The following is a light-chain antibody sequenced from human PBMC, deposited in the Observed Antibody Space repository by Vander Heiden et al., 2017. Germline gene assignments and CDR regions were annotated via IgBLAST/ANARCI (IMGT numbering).Light chain of an antibody. CDR3: QQYYSTPFA. CDR2: WAS. J-gene: IGKJ4*01. V-gene: IGKV4-1*01. CDR1: QSVLYSSNNKNY. Sequence: DIAMTQSPDSLAVSLGERATINCKSSQSVLYSSNNKNYLAWYQQKPGQPPKLLIYWASTRESGVPDRFSGSGSGTDFALTISSLQAEDVAVYYCQQYYSTPFAFGGGTKVEIK.